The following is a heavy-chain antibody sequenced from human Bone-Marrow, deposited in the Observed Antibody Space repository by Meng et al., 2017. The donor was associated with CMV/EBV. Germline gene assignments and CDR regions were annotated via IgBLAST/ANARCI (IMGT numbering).Heavy chain of an antibody. CDR1: GGSFSGYS. CDR2: IDHSGSA. CDR3: GRNPPQWYYYGMDV. Sequence: SETLSLTCAVYGGSFSGYSWSWIRQPPGKGLEWIGEIDHSGSASYNPSLKSRIIISVDSSNKQFSLKLTSVTAADTAVYYCGRNPPQWYYYGMDVWGPRTMVTVSS. J-gene: IGHJ6*02. V-gene: IGHV4-34*01. D-gene: IGHD6-19*01.